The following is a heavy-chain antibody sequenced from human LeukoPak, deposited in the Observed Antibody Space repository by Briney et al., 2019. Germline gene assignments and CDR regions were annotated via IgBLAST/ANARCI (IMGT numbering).Heavy chain of an antibody. CDR2: IYRSGST. CDR1: GASISSNAYS. CDR3: ARDRGDGYPAGYFDY. V-gene: IGHV4-30-2*01. J-gene: IGHJ4*02. Sequence: PSQTLSLTCAVSGASISSNAYSWSWIRQPPGKGLERIGYIYRSGSTYYNPSLKSRVTISVDRSKNQFSLKLSSVTAADTAVYYCARDRGDGYPAGYFDYWGQGTLVTVSS. D-gene: IGHD5-24*01.